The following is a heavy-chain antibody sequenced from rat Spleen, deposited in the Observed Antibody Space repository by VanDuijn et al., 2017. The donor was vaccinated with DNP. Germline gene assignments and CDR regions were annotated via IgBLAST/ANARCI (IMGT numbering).Heavy chain of an antibody. CDR1: GLTFSDYS. J-gene: IGHJ4*01. CDR3: TRDLHWYAMDA. Sequence: EVQLVESGGGLVQPGRSLKLSCAASGLTFSDYSMAWVRQAPKKGLEWVASINPDGASTSYLDSVKGRFTISRDDAENTVYLQMNSLRSEDTATYDCTRDLHWYAMDAWGQGTSVTVSA. V-gene: IGHV5-20*01. CDR2: INPDGAST. D-gene: IGHD1-1*01.